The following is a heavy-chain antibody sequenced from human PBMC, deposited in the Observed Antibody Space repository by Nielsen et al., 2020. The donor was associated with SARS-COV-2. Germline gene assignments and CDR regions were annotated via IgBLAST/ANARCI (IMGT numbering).Heavy chain of an antibody. CDR2: IYYSVST. CDR3: AREDSYGSDYYYGMDV. J-gene: IGHJ6*02. CDR1: GGSISSCGYY. V-gene: IGHV4-61*08. D-gene: IGHD5-18*01. Sequence: SETLSFTSTVSGGSISSCGYYWSWLRQPPGKGLEWIGYIYYSVSTNYNPSLKSRVTISVDTSKNQFSLKLSSVTAADTAVYYCAREDSYGSDYYYGMDVWGQGTTVTVSS.